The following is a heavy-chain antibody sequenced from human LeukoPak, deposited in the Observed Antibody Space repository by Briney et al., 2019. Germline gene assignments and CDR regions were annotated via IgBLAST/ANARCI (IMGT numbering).Heavy chain of an antibody. J-gene: IGHJ4*02. V-gene: IGHV4-4*02. D-gene: IGHD3-22*01. CDR2: IYHSGST. Sequence: SGTLSLTCAVSGGSISSSNWWSWVRQPPGKGLEWIGEIYHSGSTNYNPSLKSRVTISVDKSKNQFSLKLSSVTAADTAVYYCARNEYYDSSGCYIPDYWGQGTLVAVSS. CDR1: GGSISSSNW. CDR3: ARNEYYDSSGCYIPDY.